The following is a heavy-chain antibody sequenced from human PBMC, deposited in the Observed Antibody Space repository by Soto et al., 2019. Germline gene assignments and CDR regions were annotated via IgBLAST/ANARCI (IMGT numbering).Heavy chain of an antibody. V-gene: IGHV4-31*03. D-gene: IGHD3-10*01. J-gene: IGHJ5*02. Sequence: PSETLSLTCTVSGGSISSGGYYWSWIRQHPGKGLEWIGYIYYSGSTYYNPSLKSRVTISVDTSKNQFSLKLSSVTAADTAVYYCARGRGYYYGSGSPYFDPWGQGTLVTVSS. CDR3: ARGRGYYYGSGSPYFDP. CDR2: IYYSGST. CDR1: GGSISSGGYY.